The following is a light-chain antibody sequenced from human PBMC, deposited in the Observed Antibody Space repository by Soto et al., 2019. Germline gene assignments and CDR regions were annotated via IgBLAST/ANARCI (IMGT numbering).Light chain of an antibody. J-gene: IGKJ1*01. V-gene: IGKV3-15*01. Sequence: EIVMTQSPATLSVSHGERSTLSCRASQSVRRNLAWYQQKPGQATRLLIYGASTRDTGIPARFSGSGSGTEVTLTISSLQSEDFAVYYCQQYNNWPRTFGQGTKVDIK. CDR1: QSVRRN. CDR2: GAS. CDR3: QQYNNWPRT.